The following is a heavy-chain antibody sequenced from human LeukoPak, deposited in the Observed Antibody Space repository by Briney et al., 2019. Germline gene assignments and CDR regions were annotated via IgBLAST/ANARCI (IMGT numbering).Heavy chain of an antibody. CDR3: ARETGLNYYDSSGAFDY. CDR2: ISGSSTYT. Sequence: PGGSLRLSCAASGFTFSDSYMSWIXXAPGXXXXXVSYISGSSTYTNYADSVKGRFTISRDNAKNSLFLQMNSLTAEDTAVYFCARETGLNYYDSSGAFDYWGQGTLVTVSS. CDR1: GFTFSDSY. J-gene: IGHJ4*02. V-gene: IGHV3-11*06. D-gene: IGHD3-22*01.